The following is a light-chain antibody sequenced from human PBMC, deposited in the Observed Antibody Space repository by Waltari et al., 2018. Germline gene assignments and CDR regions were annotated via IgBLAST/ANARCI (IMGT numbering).Light chain of an antibody. CDR1: QSISSW. Sequence: DIQMTQSPYTLSASVGDRVNITCRASQSISSWLAWFQQKPGKAPKLLIQKASSLESGVPSRFSGSGSGTEFTLTISSLQPDDFATYDCQQDSSFWTFGQGTKVEIK. CDR2: KAS. V-gene: IGKV1-5*03. J-gene: IGKJ1*01. CDR3: QQDSSFWT.